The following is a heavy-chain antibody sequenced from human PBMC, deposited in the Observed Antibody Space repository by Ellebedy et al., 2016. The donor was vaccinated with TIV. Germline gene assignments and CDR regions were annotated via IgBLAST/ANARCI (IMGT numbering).Heavy chain of an antibody. D-gene: IGHD2-21*02. Sequence: GESLKISXAASGFTFNNYAMSWVRQAPGKGLEWVSDISASGDSTYYADSVKGRFTISRDNSKNTLYLQMNSLRAEDTAVYYCAKDHQVVVTAIWDYWGQGTLVTVSS. CDR3: AKDHQVVVTAIWDY. V-gene: IGHV3-23*01. CDR2: ISASGDST. CDR1: GFTFNNYA. J-gene: IGHJ4*02.